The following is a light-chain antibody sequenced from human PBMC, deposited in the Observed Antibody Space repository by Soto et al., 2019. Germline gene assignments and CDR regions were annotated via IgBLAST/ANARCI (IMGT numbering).Light chain of an antibody. J-gene: IGKJ5*01. CDR3: QQLNSYPSAIT. CDR2: AAS. V-gene: IGKV1-9*01. Sequence: DIQLTQSPSFLSASVGDRVTITCRASQGISSYLAWYQQKPGKAPKLLIYAASTLQSGVPSRFSGSGSGTEVTRTISSRQPEDFATSYCQQLNSYPSAITFGQGTRVEIK. CDR1: QGISSY.